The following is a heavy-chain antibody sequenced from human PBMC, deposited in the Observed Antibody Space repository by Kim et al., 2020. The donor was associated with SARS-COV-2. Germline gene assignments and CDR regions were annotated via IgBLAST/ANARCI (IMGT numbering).Heavy chain of an antibody. CDR1: GFTFSSYA. CDR3: ARSRRLGELSLSGFDY. CDR2: ISYDGSNK. J-gene: IGHJ4*02. Sequence: GGSLRLSCAASGFTFSSYAMHWVRQAPGKGLEWVAVISYDGSNKYYADSVKGRFTISRDNSKNTLYLQMNSLRAEDTAVYYCARSRRLGELSLSGFDYWGQGTLVTVSS. D-gene: IGHD3-16*02. V-gene: IGHV3-30-3*01.